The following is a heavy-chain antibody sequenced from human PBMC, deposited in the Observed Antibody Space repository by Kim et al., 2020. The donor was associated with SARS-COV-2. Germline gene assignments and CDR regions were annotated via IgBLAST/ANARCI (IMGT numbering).Heavy chain of an antibody. CDR1: GGSISSYY. D-gene: IGHD3-22*01. CDR2: IYYSGST. J-gene: IGHJ6*02. V-gene: IGHV4-59*01. Sequence: SETLSLTCTVSGGSISSYYWSWIRQPPGKGLEWIGYIYYSGSTNYNPSLKSRVTISVDTSKNQFSLKLSSVTAADTAVYYCARLYYYDSSGYYSYGYYYGMDVWGQGTTVTVSS. CDR3: ARLYYYDSSGYYSYGYYYGMDV.